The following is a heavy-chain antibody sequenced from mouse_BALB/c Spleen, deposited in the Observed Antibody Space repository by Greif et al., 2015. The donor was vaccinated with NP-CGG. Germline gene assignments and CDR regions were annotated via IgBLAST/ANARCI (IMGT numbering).Heavy chain of an antibody. V-gene: IGHV1-87*01. CDR1: GYTFTSYW. D-gene: IGHD2-14*01. CDR2: IYPGDGDT. J-gene: IGHJ1*01. Sequence: QVQLQQSGAELARPGASVKLSCKASGYTFTSYWMQWVKQRPGQGLEWIGAIYPGDGDTRYTQKFKGKATLTADKPSSTAYMQLSSLASEDSAVHYCARYYRYDWYFDVWGAGTTVTVSS. CDR3: ARYYRYDWYFDV.